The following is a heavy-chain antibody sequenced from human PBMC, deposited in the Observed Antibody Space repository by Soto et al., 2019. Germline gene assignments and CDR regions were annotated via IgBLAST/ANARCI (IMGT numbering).Heavy chain of an antibody. D-gene: IGHD4-17*01. CDR2: ISYDGTNK. J-gene: IGHJ4*02. CDR3: AKAVTTVTPLGYDS. CDR1: GFGFSSCA. V-gene: IGHV3-30*18. Sequence: GGSLRLSCAASGFGFSSCAMHWVRQAPGRGPEWVAVISYDGTNKYYADSVKGRFIISRDNSKSTLYLQMNSLRTEDTAVYYCAKAVTTVTPLGYDSWGQGILVTVSS.